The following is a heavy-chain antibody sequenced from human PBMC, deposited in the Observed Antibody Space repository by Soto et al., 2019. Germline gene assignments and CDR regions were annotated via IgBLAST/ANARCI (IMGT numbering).Heavy chain of an antibody. V-gene: IGHV4-30-4*01. CDR2: IYYSGST. D-gene: IGHD5-12*01. CDR1: GGSISSGDYY. J-gene: IGHJ4*02. CDR3: ARGTWDGYNV. Sequence: PSENLSLTCTVSGGSISSGDYYRSWIRQPPGKGLEWIGYIYYSGSTYYNPSLKSRVTRSVDTSKNQFSLKLSSVTAADTAVYYCARGTWDGYNVWGQGTLVTVSS.